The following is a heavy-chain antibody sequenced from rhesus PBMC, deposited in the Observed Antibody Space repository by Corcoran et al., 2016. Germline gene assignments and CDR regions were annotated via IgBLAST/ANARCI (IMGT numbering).Heavy chain of an antibody. CDR2: IYGGSCST. Sequence: QVQLQESGPGLVKPSETLSLTCAVSGYSISSGYGWGCIRPPPGKGVEWIWQIYGGSCSTSHHPGLKSRETVSKDTSKNQFSLRLGSVTAADTAVDYCAREYSGYSYRFDVWGPGVLVTVSS. J-gene: IGHJ5-1*01. V-gene: IGHV4-127*01. CDR1: GYSISSGYG. CDR3: AREYSGYSYRFDV. D-gene: IGHD5-24*01.